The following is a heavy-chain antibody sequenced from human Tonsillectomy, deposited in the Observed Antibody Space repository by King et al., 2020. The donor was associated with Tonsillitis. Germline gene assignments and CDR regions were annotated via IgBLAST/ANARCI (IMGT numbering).Heavy chain of an antibody. CDR2: INHSGST. CDR3: ARGPRYYDILTGYPSYGMDV. D-gene: IGHD3-9*01. CDR1: GGSFSGYY. V-gene: IGHV4-34*01. Sequence: VQLQQWGAGLLKPSETLSLTCAVYGGSFSGYYWSWIRQPPGKGLEWIGEINHSGSTNYNPSLKSRGTISVDTSKNQFSLKLSSVTAADTAVYYCARGPRYYDILTGYPSYGMDVWGQGTTVTVSS. J-gene: IGHJ6*02.